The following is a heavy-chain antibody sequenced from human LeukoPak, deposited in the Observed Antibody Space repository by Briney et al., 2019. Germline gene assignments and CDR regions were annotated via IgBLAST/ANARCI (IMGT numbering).Heavy chain of an antibody. V-gene: IGHV4-59*12. CDR3: ARENNDYGGKKAFDY. Sequence: SETLSLTCTVSGDSIGSYYWSWIRQPPGKELEWVGYIYYSGSTNYNPSLKSRVTMSVDTSRNRFSLKLSSVTAADTAVYYCARENNDYGGKKAFDYWGQGTLVTVSS. D-gene: IGHD4-23*01. CDR2: IYYSGST. J-gene: IGHJ4*02. CDR1: GDSIGSYY.